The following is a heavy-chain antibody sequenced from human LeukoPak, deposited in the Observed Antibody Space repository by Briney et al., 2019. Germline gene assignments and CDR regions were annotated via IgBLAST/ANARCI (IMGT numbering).Heavy chain of an antibody. CDR2: INPNSGGT. V-gene: IGHV1-2*02. Sequence: ASVKVSCKASGYTFTGYYMHWVRQAPGQGLEWMGWINPNSGGTNYAQKFQGRVTMTRDTSISTAYMELSRLRYDDTAVYYCARELQQQLVFGWFDPWGQGTLVTVSS. D-gene: IGHD6-13*01. CDR1: GYTFTGYY. CDR3: ARELQQQLVFGWFDP. J-gene: IGHJ5*02.